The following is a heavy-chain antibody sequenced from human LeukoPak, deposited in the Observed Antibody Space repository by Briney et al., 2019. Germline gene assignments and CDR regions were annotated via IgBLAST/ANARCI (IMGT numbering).Heavy chain of an antibody. J-gene: IGHJ4*02. CDR2: INPNSGGT. D-gene: IGHD2-2*01. CDR1: GGTFSSYA. Sequence: GASVKVSCKASGGTFSSYAISWVRQAPGQGLEWMGWINPNSGGTNYAQKFQAKVTMTRDTSISTAYMELGRLRSDDTAVYYCARDVGEYCSSTNCYASNYWGQGTLVTVSS. V-gene: IGHV1-2*02. CDR3: ARDVGEYCSSTNCYASNY.